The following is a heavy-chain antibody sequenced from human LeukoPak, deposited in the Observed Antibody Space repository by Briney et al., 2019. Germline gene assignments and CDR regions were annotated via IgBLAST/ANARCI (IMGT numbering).Heavy chain of an antibody. CDR1: GGSIGRYY. Sequence: SSETLSLTCTVSGGSIGRYYWSWIRQPPGKGLEWIGYIYYSGSTNYNPSLKSRVTISVDTSKNQFSLKLSSVTAADTAVYYCARHSSGYYGHFDYWGQGTLVTVSS. J-gene: IGHJ4*02. D-gene: IGHD3-22*01. CDR2: IYYSGST. CDR3: ARHSSGYYGHFDY. V-gene: IGHV4-59*08.